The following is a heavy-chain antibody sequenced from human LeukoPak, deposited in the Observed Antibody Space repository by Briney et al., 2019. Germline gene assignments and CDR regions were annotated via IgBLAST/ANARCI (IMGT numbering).Heavy chain of an antibody. J-gene: IGHJ3*02. CDR2: IRYDGSNK. CDR3: AKEGDYYGSGSYRDGFDI. CDR1: GFTFSSYG. D-gene: IGHD3-10*01. Sequence: PGGSLRLSCAASGFTFSSYGMHWVRQAPGKGLEWVAFIRYDGSNKYYADSVKGRFTISRDSFKNTLYLQMNSLRPEDTAVYYCAKEGDYYGSGSYRDGFDIWGQGTRATVSS. V-gene: IGHV3-30*02.